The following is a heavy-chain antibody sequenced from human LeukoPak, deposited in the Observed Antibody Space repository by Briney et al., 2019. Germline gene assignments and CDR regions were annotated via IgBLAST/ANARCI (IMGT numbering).Heavy chain of an antibody. D-gene: IGHD2-15*01. J-gene: IGHJ4*02. CDR2: IWYDGSNK. CDR1: GFTFSSYG. CDR3: AREPQIGYCSGGSCRPGGYSYGGIDY. V-gene: IGHV3-33*01. Sequence: PGRSLRLSCAASGFTFSSYGMHWVRQAPGKGLEWVAVIWYDGSNKYYADSVKGRFTISRDNSKNTLYLQMNSLRAEDTAVYYCAREPQIGYCSGGSCRPGGYSYGGIDYWGQGTLVTVSS.